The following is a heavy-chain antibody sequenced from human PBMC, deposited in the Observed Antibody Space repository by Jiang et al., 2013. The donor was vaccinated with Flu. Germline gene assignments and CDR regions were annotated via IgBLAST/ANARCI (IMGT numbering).Heavy chain of an antibody. CDR3: AKYGPPYTLAAAPYYYYYYMDV. D-gene: IGHD6-25*01. CDR2: ISGSGGST. Sequence: QPGGSLRLTCAASGFTFSSYAMSWVRQAPGKGLEWVSAISGSGGSTYYADSVKGRFTISRDNSRNTLYLQMNSLRAEDTAVYYCAKYGPPYTLAAAPYYYYYYMDVWGKGTTVTVSS. J-gene: IGHJ6*03. V-gene: IGHV3-23*01. CDR1: GFTFSSYA.